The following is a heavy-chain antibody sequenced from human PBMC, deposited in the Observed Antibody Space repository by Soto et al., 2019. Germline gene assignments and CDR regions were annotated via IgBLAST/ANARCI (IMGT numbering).Heavy chain of an antibody. V-gene: IGHV1-18*01. Sequence: QVQLVQSGAEVKKPAASVKVSCKASGYTFTSYGISWVRQAPGQGLEGMGWISAYNGNTNYAQKLQGRGPMTTDTSTSTAYIELRSLRSDDTAVYYCARRELSSLPGHIAARRFDYWGQGTLVTVSS. J-gene: IGHJ4*02. D-gene: IGHD6-6*01. CDR2: ISAYNGNT. CDR1: GYTFTSYG. CDR3: ARRELSSLPGHIAARRFDY.